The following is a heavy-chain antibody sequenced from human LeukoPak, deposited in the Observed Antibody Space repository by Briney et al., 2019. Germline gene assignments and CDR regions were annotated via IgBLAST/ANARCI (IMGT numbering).Heavy chain of an antibody. D-gene: IGHD5-24*01. CDR3: VVQRGGDGYNTFDY. J-gene: IGHJ4*02. CDR1: GFTFTSYA. V-gene: IGHV3-23*01. CDR2: LSGSGDDT. Sequence: PGGSLRLSCAASGFTFTSYAMSWVRQAPGKGLEWVSGLSGSGDDTHYADSVKGRFTISRDNSKNTLYLRMNSLRAEDTAVNYWVVQRGGDGYNTFDYWGQGTLVTVSS.